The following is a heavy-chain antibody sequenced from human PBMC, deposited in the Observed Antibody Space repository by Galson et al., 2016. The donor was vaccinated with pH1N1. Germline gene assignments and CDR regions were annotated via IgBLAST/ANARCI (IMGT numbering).Heavy chain of an antibody. CDR1: GFNFDTFA. CDR3: AREDWSYGDTYYYGLDV. V-gene: IGHV3-30-3*01. J-gene: IGHJ6*02. CDR2: ISYNGHDQ. Sequence: SLRLSCAASGFNFDTFAMHWVRQTPGKGLEWVAFISYNGHDQSYADSVKGRFTVSRDNSKNKLYLQMNSLRAEDTALYYCAREDWSYGDTYYYGLDVWGQGTTVTVSS. D-gene: IGHD4-17*01.